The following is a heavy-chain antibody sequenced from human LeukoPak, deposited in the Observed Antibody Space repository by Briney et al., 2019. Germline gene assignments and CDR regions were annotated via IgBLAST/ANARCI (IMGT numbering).Heavy chain of an antibody. V-gene: IGHV3-53*01. CDR1: GFTFSSNY. Sequence: QPGGSLRLSCAASGFTFSSNYMSWVRQAPGKGLEWVSVTYSGGSTYYADSVKGRFTISRDNSKNTLYLQMNSLRDEDTAVYYCARAPLSTAGASDIWGQGTMVTVSS. CDR3: ARAPLSTAGASDI. J-gene: IGHJ3*02. CDR2: TYSGGST. D-gene: IGHD4-17*01.